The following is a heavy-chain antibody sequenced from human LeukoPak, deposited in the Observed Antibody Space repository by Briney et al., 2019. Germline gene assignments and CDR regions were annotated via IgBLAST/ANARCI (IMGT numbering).Heavy chain of an antibody. J-gene: IGHJ6*02. CDR2: IYYSGST. CDR1: GGSVSSGSYY. Sequence: PSETLSLTCTVSGGSVSSGSYYWSWIRQPPGKGLEWIGYIYYSGSTNYNPSLKSRVTISVDTSKNQFSLKLSSVTAADTAVYYCARDLKQQLESYYYGMDVWGQGTTVTVSS. CDR3: ARDLKQQLESYYYGMDV. D-gene: IGHD6-13*01. V-gene: IGHV4-61*01.